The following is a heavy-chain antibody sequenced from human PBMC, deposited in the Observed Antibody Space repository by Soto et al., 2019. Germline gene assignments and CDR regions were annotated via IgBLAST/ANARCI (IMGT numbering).Heavy chain of an antibody. J-gene: IGHJ6*02. D-gene: IGHD3-22*01. Sequence: GASVKVSWKASGYRFTRYGINWVRQAPGQGLEWLGWISAYDGNTNYAQILQGRVSMTTDTSANTAYIELRSLRADDTAMYYCARGGYYDSSGSRNYYYYGMNVWGQGTTVTVSS. CDR1: GYRFTRYG. V-gene: IGHV1-18*01. CDR2: ISAYDGNT. CDR3: ARGGYYDSSGSRNYYYYGMNV.